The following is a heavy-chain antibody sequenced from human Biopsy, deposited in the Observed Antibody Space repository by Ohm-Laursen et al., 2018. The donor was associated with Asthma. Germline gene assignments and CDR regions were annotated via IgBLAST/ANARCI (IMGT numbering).Heavy chain of an antibody. CDR1: RGPFRGYV. V-gene: IGHV4-34*01. CDR3: ASGPQWSGLDI. Sequence: SETLSLTCALNRGPFRGYVWAWIRQPPGKGLEWIGEIPQGGATTVNPSLKSRVTISMDPSKSQLYLSLRSLTAADTPVYYCASGPQWSGLDIWGQGTTVTVSS. J-gene: IGHJ6*02. D-gene: IGHD2-8*01. CDR2: IPQGGAT.